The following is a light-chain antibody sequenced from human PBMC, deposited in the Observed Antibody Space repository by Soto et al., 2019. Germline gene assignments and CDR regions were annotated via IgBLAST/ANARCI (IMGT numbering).Light chain of an antibody. CDR1: SNDVGGYNS. CDR3: CSYAGRDTFKV. J-gene: IGLJ3*02. Sequence: QSALTQPRSVSGSPGQSVSVSCTGTSNDVGGYNSVSWYQQHPGKAPKLMIYDVTMRPSGVPDRFSGSKSGNTASLTISGLQAEDEADYYCCSYAGRDTFKVFGGGIKVTVL. V-gene: IGLV2-11*01. CDR2: DVT.